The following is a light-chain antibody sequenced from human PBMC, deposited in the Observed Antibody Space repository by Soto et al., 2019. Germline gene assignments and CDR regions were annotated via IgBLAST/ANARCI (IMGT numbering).Light chain of an antibody. CDR1: QGVSSSY. CDR2: DAS. Sequence: EIVLTQSPGTLSLSPGEGATLSCRASQGVSSSYLAWYQQKPGQAPRLLIYDASNRATGIPARFSGSGSGTDFTLTISSLQPEDFATYYCQQSFNIPVTFGQGTRLEIK. CDR3: QQSFNIPVT. J-gene: IGKJ5*01. V-gene: IGKV3D-20*02.